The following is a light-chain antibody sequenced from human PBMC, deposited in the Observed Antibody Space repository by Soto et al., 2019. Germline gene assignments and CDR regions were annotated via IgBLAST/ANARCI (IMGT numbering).Light chain of an antibody. J-gene: IGLJ1*01. CDR3: SSYTSSSTLG. Sequence: QSALTQPASVSGSPGQSITISCTGTSSDVGGYNYVSWYQQHPGKVPKIMIYEVSNRPSGVSNRFSGSKSGNTASLTISGLKAEDGADYYCSSYTSSSTLGFGTGTKLTVL. CDR1: SSDVGGYNY. CDR2: EVS. V-gene: IGLV2-14*01.